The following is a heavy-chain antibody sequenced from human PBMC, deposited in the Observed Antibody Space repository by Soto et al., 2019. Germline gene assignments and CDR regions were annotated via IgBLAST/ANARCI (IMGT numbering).Heavy chain of an antibody. Sequence: ASVKVSCKVSGYTLTELSMHWVRQAPGKGLEWMGGFDPEDGETIYAQKFQGRVTMTEDTSTDTAYMELSSLRSEDTAVYYCATESRNPYYYYYGMDVWGQGTTVTVYS. CDR3: ATESRNPYYYYYGMDV. CDR1: GYTLTELS. J-gene: IGHJ6*02. V-gene: IGHV1-24*01. CDR2: FDPEDGET. D-gene: IGHD1-1*01.